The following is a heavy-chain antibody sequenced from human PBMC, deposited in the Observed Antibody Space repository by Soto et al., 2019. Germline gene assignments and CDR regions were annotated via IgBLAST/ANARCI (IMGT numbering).Heavy chain of an antibody. CDR3: AREPTYYDFWSGSYGMDV. D-gene: IGHD3-3*01. CDR2: IYYSGST. J-gene: IGHJ6*02. V-gene: IGHV4-30-4*01. CDR1: GGSISSGDYY. Sequence: SETLSLTCTVSGGSISSGDYYWSWIRQPPGRGLEWIGYIYYSGSTYYNPSLKSRVTISVDTSKNQFSLKLSSVTAADTAVYYCAREPTYYDFWSGSYGMDVWGQGTTVTVSS.